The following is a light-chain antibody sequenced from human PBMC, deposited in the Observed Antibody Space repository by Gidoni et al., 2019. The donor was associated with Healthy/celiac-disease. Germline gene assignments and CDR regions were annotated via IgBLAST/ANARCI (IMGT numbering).Light chain of an antibody. CDR2: AAS. J-gene: IGKJ2*01. CDR3: QQSYSTLLMYT. V-gene: IGKV1-39*01. Sequence: DIQLTQSPSSLSASVGDRVTITCRASQSISSYLNWYQQKPGKAPKLLIYAASSLQSGVPPRLSGSGSGTDFTLTISSLQPEDFATYYCQQSYSTLLMYTFGQGTKLEIK. CDR1: QSISSY.